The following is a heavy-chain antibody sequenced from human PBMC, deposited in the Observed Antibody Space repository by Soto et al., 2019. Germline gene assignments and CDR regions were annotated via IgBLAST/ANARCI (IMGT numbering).Heavy chain of an antibody. CDR3: ARHGRGQTPGGDY. J-gene: IGHJ4*02. CDR1: GGSISSYY. Sequence: QVQLQQSGPGLVKPSETLSLTCTVSGGSISSYYWSWIRQPPGKGLEWIGYIYYSGSTNYNPSLKRRVTVSVDTSKNQVSLKLSSVTAADTAVYYWARHGRGQTPGGDYWGQGTLVTVSS. D-gene: IGHD3-10*01. CDR2: IYYSGST. V-gene: IGHV4-59*08.